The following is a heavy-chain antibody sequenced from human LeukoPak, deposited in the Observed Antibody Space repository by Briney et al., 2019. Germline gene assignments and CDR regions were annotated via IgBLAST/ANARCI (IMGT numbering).Heavy chain of an antibody. CDR3: AKSRRDGYILIGY. J-gene: IGHJ4*02. V-gene: IGHV3-23*01. D-gene: IGHD5-24*01. CDR1: GFTFSSYA. Sequence: GGSLRLPCAASGFTFSSYAMSWVRQAPGKGLEWVSAISGSGGSTYYADSVKGRFTISRDNSKNTLYLQMNSLRAEDTAVYYCAKSRRDGYILIGYWGQGTLVTVSS. CDR2: ISGSGGST.